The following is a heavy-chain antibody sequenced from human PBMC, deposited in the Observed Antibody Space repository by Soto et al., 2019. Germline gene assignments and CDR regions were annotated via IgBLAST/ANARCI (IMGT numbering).Heavy chain of an antibody. CDR2: MNPNSGNR. Sequence: QVQLVQSGAEVKKPGASVKVSCKASGYTFTSYDINWVRQATGQGLEWMGWMNPNSGNRGYAQKFQGRVTMTRNTSISTAYMELSSLRSEDTAVYYSARQLPVAYYYNYGRDVGGPGTTVNVCS. V-gene: IGHV1-8*01. CDR1: GYTFTSYD. J-gene: IGHJ6*02. D-gene: IGHD6-19*01. CDR3: ARQLPVAYYYNYGRDV.